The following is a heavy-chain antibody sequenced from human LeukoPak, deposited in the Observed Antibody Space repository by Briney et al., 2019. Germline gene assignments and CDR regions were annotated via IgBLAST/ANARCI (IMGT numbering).Heavy chain of an antibody. CDR2: INHSGST. J-gene: IGHJ4*02. CDR1: GGSFSGYH. Sequence: SETLSLTCAVYGGSFSGYHWSWIRQPPGKGLEWIGEINHSGSTNYNPSLKSRVTISVDTSKNQFSLKLSSVTAADTAVYYCARAGLRFSHWGQGTLVTVSS. CDR3: ARAGLRFSH. V-gene: IGHV4-34*01. D-gene: IGHD3-3*01.